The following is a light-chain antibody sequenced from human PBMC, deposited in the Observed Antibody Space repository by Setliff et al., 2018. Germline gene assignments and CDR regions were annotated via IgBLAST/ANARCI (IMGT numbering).Light chain of an antibody. V-gene: IGLV2-11*01. J-gene: IGLJ3*02. CDR2: DVS. Sequence: QSALAQPRSVSGSPGQSVTISCTGTSSDVGGYKYVSWYQQHPGKATKLMIYDVSKRPSGVPDRFSGSKSGNTASLTISGLQAEDEADYYCISYTNSSTYGGFGGGTK. CDR1: SSDVGGYKY. CDR3: ISYTNSSTYGG.